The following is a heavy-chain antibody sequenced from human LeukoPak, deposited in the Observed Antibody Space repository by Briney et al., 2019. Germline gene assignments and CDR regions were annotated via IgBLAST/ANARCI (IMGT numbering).Heavy chain of an antibody. CDR2: INPSSGST. Sequence: ASVKVSCKASGYTFTSYYMHWVRQAPGQGLEWTGIINPSSGSTSYAQKFQGRVTMTRDTSTSTVDMELSSLRFEDTAVYYCARGGTVTTAPIDYWGQGTLVTVSS. J-gene: IGHJ4*02. CDR3: ARGGTVTTAPIDY. V-gene: IGHV1-46*01. CDR1: GYTFTSYY. D-gene: IGHD4-17*01.